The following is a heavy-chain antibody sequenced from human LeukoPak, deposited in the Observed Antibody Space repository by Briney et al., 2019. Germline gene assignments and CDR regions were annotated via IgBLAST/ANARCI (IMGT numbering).Heavy chain of an antibody. D-gene: IGHD5-18*01. V-gene: IGHV3-21*01. CDR3: AKDNRYSYDFDY. Sequence: GGSLRLSCAASGFTFSSYSMNWVRQAPGKGLEWVSSISSSSSYIYYADSVKGRFTISRDNSKNTLYLQMNSLRAEDTAVYYCAKDNRYSYDFDYWGQGTLVTVSS. CDR1: GFTFSSYS. CDR2: ISSSSSYI. J-gene: IGHJ4*02.